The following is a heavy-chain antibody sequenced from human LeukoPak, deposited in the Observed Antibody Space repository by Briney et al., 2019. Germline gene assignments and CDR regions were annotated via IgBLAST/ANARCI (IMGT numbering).Heavy chain of an antibody. Sequence: GGSLRLSGAASGFTFRNAWMSGVGQAQGKGREWVGRFRSYTDGGTIDYAAPVKGRFTISRDDSKNTLYLQMNSLKTEDTAVYYCTTVIMGTPKDDYWGQGTLVTVSS. CDR2: FRSYTDGGTI. D-gene: IGHD2-8*01. J-gene: IGHJ4*02. CDR3: TTVIMGTPKDDY. CDR1: GFTFRNAW. V-gene: IGHV3-15*01.